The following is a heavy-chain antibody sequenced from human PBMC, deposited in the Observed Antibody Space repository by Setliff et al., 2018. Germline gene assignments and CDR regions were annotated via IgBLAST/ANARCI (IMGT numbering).Heavy chain of an antibody. D-gene: IGHD3-16*01. CDR3: TTWPENGGYYYYYYMDV. CDR1: GFTFSHAW. Sequence: PGGSLRLSCAASGFTFSHAWMNWIRQAPGKGLEWVGRIKTKNDVGTADYAAPVKGRFTISRDDSKNTLFLQMDSLKTEDTAVYYCTTWPENGGYYYYYYMDVWGKGTTVTVSS. J-gene: IGHJ6*03. CDR2: IKTKNDVGTA. V-gene: IGHV3-15*07.